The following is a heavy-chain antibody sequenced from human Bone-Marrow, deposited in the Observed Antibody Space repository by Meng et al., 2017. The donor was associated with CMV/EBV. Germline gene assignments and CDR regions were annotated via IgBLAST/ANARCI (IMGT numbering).Heavy chain of an antibody. CDR2: IRSKAYGGTT. V-gene: IGHV3-49*04. J-gene: IGHJ3*02. CDR1: GFTFGDYA. CDR3: TRVQYCSSTSCYTDAFEI. Sequence: GESLKISCTASGFTFGDYAMSWVRQAPGKGLEWVGFIRSKAYGGTTEYAASVKGRFTISRDDSKSIAYLQMNSLKTEDTAVYYCTRVQYCSSTSCYTDAFEIWGQGTMVTVSS. D-gene: IGHD2-2*02.